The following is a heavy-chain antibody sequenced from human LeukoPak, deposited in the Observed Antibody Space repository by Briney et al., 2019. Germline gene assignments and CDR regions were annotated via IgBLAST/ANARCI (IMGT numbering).Heavy chain of an antibody. D-gene: IGHD3-10*01. V-gene: IGHV4-59*01. CDR2: IYYSGST. Sequence: SETLSLTCTVSGGSISSYYWSWIRQPPGKGLEWIGYIYYSGSTNYNPSLKSRVTISVDTSKNQFSLKLSSVTAADTAVDYCARGRKYYGSGSYYPLDYWGQGTLVTVSS. J-gene: IGHJ4*02. CDR1: GGSISSYY. CDR3: ARGRKYYGSGSYYPLDY.